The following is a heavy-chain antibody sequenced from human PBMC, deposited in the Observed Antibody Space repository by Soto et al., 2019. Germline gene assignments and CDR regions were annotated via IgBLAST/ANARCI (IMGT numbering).Heavy chain of an antibody. CDR3: ARHAAANYYYYGMDV. CDR1: GGSFSGYD. J-gene: IGHJ6*02. D-gene: IGHD6-13*01. V-gene: IGHV4-34*01. Sequence: SETLPLTCGVYGGSFSGYDWSGISQPPGKGLEWIGEINHSGSTNYNPSLKSRVTISVDTSKNQFSLKLSSVTAADTAVYYCARHAAANYYYYGMDVWGQGTTVTVS. CDR2: INHSGST.